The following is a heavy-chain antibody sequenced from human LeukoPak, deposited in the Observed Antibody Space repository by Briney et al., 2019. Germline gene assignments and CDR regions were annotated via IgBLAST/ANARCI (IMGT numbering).Heavy chain of an antibody. D-gene: IGHD3-3*01. V-gene: IGHV1-2*02. J-gene: IGHJ4*02. CDR2: INPNSGGT. Sequence: ASVKVSCKASEYTFTGYYMHWVRQAPGQGLEWMGWINPNSGGTKYAQKFQGRVTMARDTSISTAYMELSRLRSDDTAVYYCARSPPMTKGRYYFDYWGQGVLVTVSS. CDR3: ARSPPMTKGRYYFDY. CDR1: EYTFTGYY.